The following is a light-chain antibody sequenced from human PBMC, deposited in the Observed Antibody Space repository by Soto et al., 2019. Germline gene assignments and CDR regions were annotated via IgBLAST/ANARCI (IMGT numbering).Light chain of an antibody. Sequence: QSALTQPASVSGSPGQSITISCTGTSSDVGAYNYVSWYQQYPGKAPKHMIYDVSNRPSGVSDRFSGSKSGNTASLTIPGRQAEDEADYYCNSFTSTPSTTPYVFGTGTKLTVL. CDR3: NSFTSTPSTTPYV. CDR1: SSDVGAYNY. CDR2: DVS. J-gene: IGLJ1*01. V-gene: IGLV2-14*01.